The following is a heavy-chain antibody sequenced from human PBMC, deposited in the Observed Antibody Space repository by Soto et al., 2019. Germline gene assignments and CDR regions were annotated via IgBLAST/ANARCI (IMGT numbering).Heavy chain of an antibody. J-gene: IGHJ5*02. CDR2: TYYRSKWYN. CDR1: GDSVSSNSAA. V-gene: IGHV6-1*01. Sequence: SQTLSLTCAISGDSVSSNSAAWNWIRQSPSRGLEWLGRTYYRSKWYNDYAVSVKSRITINPDTSKNQFSLQLNSVTPEDTAVYYCARDVLDSSSWYQNWFDPWGQGTLVTVSS. D-gene: IGHD6-13*01. CDR3: ARDVLDSSSWYQNWFDP.